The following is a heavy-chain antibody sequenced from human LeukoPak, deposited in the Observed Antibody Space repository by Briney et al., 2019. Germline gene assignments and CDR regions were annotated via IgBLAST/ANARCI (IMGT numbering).Heavy chain of an antibody. CDR3: TCHSGWSGPSE. D-gene: IGHD6-19*01. CDR2: IFHSGTT. J-gene: IGHJ4*02. CDR1: GGSISRSW. Sequence: SGTLSLTCAVSGGSISRSWWSWVRQSPGKGLEWIGEIFHSGTTNYNPSLRSRVTISVDKSKNQFSLELRSVTAADTAIYYCTCHSGWSGPSEWGQGTLVTVSS. V-gene: IGHV4-4*02.